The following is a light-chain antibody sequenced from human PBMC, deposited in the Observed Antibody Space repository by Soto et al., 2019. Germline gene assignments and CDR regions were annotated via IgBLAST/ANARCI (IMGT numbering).Light chain of an antibody. J-gene: IGKJ1*01. CDR1: QSIINW. CDR3: QHYNSFPWT. V-gene: IGKV1-5*03. CDR2: KAS. Sequence: DIQMTQSPSTLSASVGYRLTITCRASQSIINWLGWYQQKPGKAPKLLIYKASSLESGVPSRFRGSGSGTDFTLTINRLQPDDFETYYCQHYNSFPWTFGQGTKVDIK.